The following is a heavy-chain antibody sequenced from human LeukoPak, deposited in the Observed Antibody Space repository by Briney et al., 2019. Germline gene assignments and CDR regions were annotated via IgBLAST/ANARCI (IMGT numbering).Heavy chain of an antibody. J-gene: IGHJ4*02. V-gene: IGHV1-18*01. CDR1: GYPFTSYG. CDR3: ARDSSDYYDSSGYSYY. D-gene: IGHD3-22*01. Sequence: ASVKVSCKASGYPFTSYGISWVRQAPGQGLEWMGWISAYNGNTNYAQKLQGRVTMTTDTSTSTAYMELRSLRSDDTAVYYCARDSSDYYDSSGYSYYWGQGTLVTVSS. CDR2: ISAYNGNT.